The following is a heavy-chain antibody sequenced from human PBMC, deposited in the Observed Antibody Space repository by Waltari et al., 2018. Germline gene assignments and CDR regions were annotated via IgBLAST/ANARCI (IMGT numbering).Heavy chain of an antibody. CDR2: MNPNSGNT. D-gene: IGHD3-10*01. Sequence: QVQLVQSGAEVKKPGASVKVSCQAPGYTFISHDINWVRQATGQGLEGMGWMNPNSGNTGYAQKFQGRVTMTRNTSISTAYMELSSLRSDDTAVYYCARAFRSSWFGAWLDPWGQGTPVTVSS. CDR1: GYTFISHD. V-gene: IGHV1-8*01. J-gene: IGHJ5*02. CDR3: ARAFRSSWFGAWLDP.